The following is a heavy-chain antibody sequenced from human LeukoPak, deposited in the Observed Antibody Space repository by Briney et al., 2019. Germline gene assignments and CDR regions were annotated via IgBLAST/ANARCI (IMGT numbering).Heavy chain of an antibody. J-gene: IGHJ4*02. V-gene: IGHV1-8*01. CDR3: ASALLGSGLRFDY. Sequence: APVKVSCKASGYTFTSYDINWVRQATGQGLEWMGWMNPNSGNTGYAQKFQGRVTMTRNTSISTAYMELSSLRSEDTAVYYCASALLGSGLRFDYWGQGTLVTVSS. CDR1: GYTFTSYD. CDR2: MNPNSGNT. D-gene: IGHD2-15*01.